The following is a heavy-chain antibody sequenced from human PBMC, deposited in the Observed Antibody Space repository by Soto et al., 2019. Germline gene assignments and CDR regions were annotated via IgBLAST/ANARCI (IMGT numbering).Heavy chain of an antibody. V-gene: IGHV1-69*02. D-gene: IGHD2-2*02. Sequence: QVQLVQSGAEVKKPGSSVKVSCKASGGTFSSYTISWVRQAPGQGLEWMGRIIPILGIANYAQKFQGRVTITADKSTGTAYMELSSWRYEDTAVYYCAMEYCSSTSCYRDYWGQGTLVTVSS. J-gene: IGHJ4*02. CDR2: IIPILGIA. CDR3: AMEYCSSTSCYRDY. CDR1: GGTFSSYT.